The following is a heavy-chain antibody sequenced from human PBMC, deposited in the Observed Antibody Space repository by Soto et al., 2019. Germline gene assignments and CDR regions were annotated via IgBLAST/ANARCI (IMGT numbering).Heavy chain of an antibody. CDR1: GYSFTSYG. CDR2: ITTYNGNT. Sequence: RASVKVSCKASGYSFTSYGISWVRQAPGQGLDWMGWITTYNGNTKYAQDLQGRVTMTTDTSTSTAYMELRSLRSDDTAAYYCARFSGGVYNTYYFYYGMDVWGQGTTVTVSS. D-gene: IGHD2-15*01. J-gene: IGHJ6*02. V-gene: IGHV1-18*04. CDR3: ARFSGGVYNTYYFYYGMDV.